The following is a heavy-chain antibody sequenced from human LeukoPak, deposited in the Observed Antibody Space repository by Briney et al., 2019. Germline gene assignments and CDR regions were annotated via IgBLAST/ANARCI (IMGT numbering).Heavy chain of an antibody. CDR1: GFTFSTYS. D-gene: IGHD3-22*01. V-gene: IGHV3-48*02. Sequence: PGGSLRLSCAASGFTFSTYSMNWVRQAPGKGLEWVSYISYSSSAIYYADSVKGRFTISRDNAKNSLSLQMNCLRDEDTAVYYCARDSYGSSGYYYVSDYWGQGTLVTVSS. J-gene: IGHJ4*02. CDR2: ISYSSSAI. CDR3: ARDSYGSSGYYYVSDY.